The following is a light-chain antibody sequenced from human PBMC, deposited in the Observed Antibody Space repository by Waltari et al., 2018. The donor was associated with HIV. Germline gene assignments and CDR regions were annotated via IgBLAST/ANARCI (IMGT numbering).Light chain of an antibody. Sequence: QSALTQPASVSGSPGQSITISCTGTSSDVGGYNYVHWYQQHPGKAPKLMIYEVSNRPSGVPNRFCGSNAGNTASLTISGLQAEDEADYYCSSYTSSSTHVVFGGGTKLTVL. V-gene: IGLV2-14*01. J-gene: IGLJ2*01. CDR2: EVS. CDR3: SSYTSSSTHVV. CDR1: SSDVGGYNY.